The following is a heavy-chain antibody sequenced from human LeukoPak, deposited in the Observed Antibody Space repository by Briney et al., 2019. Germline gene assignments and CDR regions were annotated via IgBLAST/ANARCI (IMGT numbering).Heavy chain of an antibody. CDR2: IHNDAVGT. Sequence: GGSLRLSCAASGFTFSTYAMSWVRQAPGEGLEWVSLIHNDAVGTYYADSVKGRFTISRDNPKNTLYLQMNSLRAEDTAVYFCAKRGVVIRVILVGFHKEAYYFDSWGQGALVTVSS. V-gene: IGHV3-23*01. CDR3: AKRGVVIRVILVGFHKEAYYFDS. D-gene: IGHD3-22*01. CDR1: GFTFSTYA. J-gene: IGHJ4*02.